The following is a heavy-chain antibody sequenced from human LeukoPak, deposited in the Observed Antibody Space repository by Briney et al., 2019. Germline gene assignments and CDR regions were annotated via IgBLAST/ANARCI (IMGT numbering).Heavy chain of an antibody. CDR1: GFTFTSYS. J-gene: IGHJ4*02. V-gene: IGHV3-23*01. CDR3: ASGYYRHYFDY. Sequence: GGSLRLSCAASGFTFTSYSMNWVRQAPGKGLEWVSAISGSGGSTYYADSVKGRFTISRDNSKNTLYLQMNSLRAEDTAVYYCASGYYRHYFDYWGQGTLVTVSS. CDR2: ISGSGGST. D-gene: IGHD3-22*01.